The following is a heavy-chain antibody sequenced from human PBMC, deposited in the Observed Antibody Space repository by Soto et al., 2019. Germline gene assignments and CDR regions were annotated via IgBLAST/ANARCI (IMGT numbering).Heavy chain of an antibody. CDR2: INHSGST. V-gene: IGHV4-34*01. CDR1: GGSFSGSY. J-gene: IGHJ6*02. D-gene: IGHD3-10*01. CDR3: ARRGYGPGFPYYYGMDV. Sequence: SETLSLTCAVYGGSFSGSYWNWIRQPPGKGLEWTGEINHSGSTNYTSSLKSRVTISVGTSRNQFSLNLTSVTAADTAVYYCARRGYGPGFPYYYGMDVWGQGTTVTVSS.